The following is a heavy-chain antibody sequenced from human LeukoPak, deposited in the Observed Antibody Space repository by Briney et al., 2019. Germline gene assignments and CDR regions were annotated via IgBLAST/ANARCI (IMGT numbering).Heavy chain of an antibody. CDR1: GGSISSSNW. CDR3: AKVSIAAAYGMDV. J-gene: IGHJ6*02. D-gene: IGHD6-13*01. CDR2: IYHSGST. V-gene: IGHV4-4*02. Sequence: PSGTLSLTCAVSGGSISSSNWWSWVRQPPGKGLEWIGEIYHSGSTNYNPSLKGRVTISVDKSKNQFSLKLSSVTAADTAVYYCAKVSIAAAYGMDVWGQGTTVTVSS.